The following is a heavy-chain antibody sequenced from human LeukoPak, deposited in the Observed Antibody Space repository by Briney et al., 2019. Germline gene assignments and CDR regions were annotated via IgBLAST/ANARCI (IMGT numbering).Heavy chain of an antibody. CDR1: GGSISSYY. V-gene: IGHV4-59*01. J-gene: IGHJ5*02. CDR3: ARFTNDWFDP. D-gene: IGHD2-8*01. Sequence: SETLSLTCTVSGGSISSYYWSWIRQPPGKGLEWIGYIYYSGSTNYNPSLKSRATISVDTSKNQFSLKLSSVTAADTAVYYCARFTNDWFDPWGQGTLVTVSS. CDR2: IYYSGST.